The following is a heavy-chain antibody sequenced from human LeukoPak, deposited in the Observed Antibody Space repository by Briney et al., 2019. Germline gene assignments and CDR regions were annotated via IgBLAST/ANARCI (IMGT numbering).Heavy chain of an antibody. J-gene: IGHJ4*02. CDR2: ISRDGRDI. Sequence: PGGSLRLSCAASGFTLSDYYMTWIRQAPGKGLEWVSYISRDGRDIYYADSVKGRFTISRDNAKNSLYLQMKSLRAEDTAVYFCARNRDFDWLIIDSWGQGTLVAVSS. V-gene: IGHV3-11*01. CDR3: ARNRDFDWLIIDS. CDR1: GFTLSDYY. D-gene: IGHD3-9*01.